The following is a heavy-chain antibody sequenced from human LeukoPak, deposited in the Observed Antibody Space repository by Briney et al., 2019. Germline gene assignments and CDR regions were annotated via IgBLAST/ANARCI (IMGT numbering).Heavy chain of an antibody. CDR2: ISYDGSNK. CDR1: GFTFSGYG. J-gene: IGHJ6*02. CDR3: AKILAVADSGAYYYYYYGMDV. V-gene: IGHV3-30*18. Sequence: PGGSLRLSCAASGFTFSGYGMHWVRQAPGKGLEWVAVISYDGSNKYYADSVKGRFTISRDNSKNTLYLQMNSLRAEDTAVYYCAKILAVADSGAYYYYYYGMDVWGQGTTVTVSS. D-gene: IGHD6-19*01.